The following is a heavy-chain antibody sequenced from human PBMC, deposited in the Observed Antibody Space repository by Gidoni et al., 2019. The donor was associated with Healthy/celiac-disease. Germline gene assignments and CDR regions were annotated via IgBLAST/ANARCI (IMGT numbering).Heavy chain of an antibody. J-gene: IGHJ3*02. D-gene: IGHD3-16*01. CDR3: ARDLRVTPNAITFGGTRSDAFDI. Sequence: PGKGLEWVANIKQDGSEKYYVDSVKGRFTISRDNAKNSLYLQMNSLRAEDTAVYYCARDLRVTPNAITFGGTRSDAFDIWGQGTMVTVSS. CDR2: IKQDGSEK. V-gene: IGHV3-7*01.